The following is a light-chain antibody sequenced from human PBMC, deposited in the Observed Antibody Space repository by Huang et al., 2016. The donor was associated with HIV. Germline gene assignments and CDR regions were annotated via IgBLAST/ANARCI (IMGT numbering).Light chain of an antibody. CDR3: QQYNTFT. J-gene: IGKJ3*01. CDR1: QSVSTR. V-gene: IGKV1-5*03. Sequence: DIQMTQSPSTLSAAIGNRATITCRASQSVSTRLAWYQQKPGKAPRLVIQEASSLESGVPSRVSGSGSGTEFTLTISSLQPDDSATYSCQQYNTFTFGPGTKVDI. CDR2: EAS.